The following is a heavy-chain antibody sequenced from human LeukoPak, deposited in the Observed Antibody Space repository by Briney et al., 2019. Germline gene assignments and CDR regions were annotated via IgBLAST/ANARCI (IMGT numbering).Heavy chain of an antibody. CDR2: ISYGGSNK. J-gene: IGHJ4*02. CDR3: AKDQYDSSGYYYASLEY. Sequence: PGRSLRLSCAASGFTFSSYGMHGVRQAPGKGLEWVAVISYGGSNKYYADSVKGRFTISRDNSKNTLYLQMNSLRAEDTAVYYCAKDQYDSSGYYYASLEYWGQGTLVTVSS. V-gene: IGHV3-30*18. CDR1: GFTFSSYG. D-gene: IGHD3-22*01.